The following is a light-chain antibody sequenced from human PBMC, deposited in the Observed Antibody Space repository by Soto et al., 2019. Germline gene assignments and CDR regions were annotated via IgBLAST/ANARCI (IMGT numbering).Light chain of an antibody. CDR1: HNISTY. V-gene: IGKV1-39*01. CDR3: QQSYSTLYT. Sequence: DIQMTQSPSSLAASVGDGVTITCRASHNISTYLHWYQQKPGKAPKFLIYATSNLQSGVPSRFSGSGSGTEFTLTISRLQHEVFATYYCQQSYSTLYTFGQGTKLQIK. J-gene: IGKJ2*01. CDR2: ATS.